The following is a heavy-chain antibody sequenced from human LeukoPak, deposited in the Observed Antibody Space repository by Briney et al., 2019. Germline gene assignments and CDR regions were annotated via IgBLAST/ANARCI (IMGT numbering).Heavy chain of an antibody. CDR1: GGSFSGYY. D-gene: IGHD2-15*01. Sequence: SSETLSLTCAVYGGSFSGYYWSWIRQPPGKGLEWIGEINHSGSTNYNPSLKSRVTISVDTSKNQFSLKLSSVTAADTAVYYCARARAIYSALDYWGQGTLVTVSS. CDR2: INHSGST. J-gene: IGHJ4*02. CDR3: ARARAIYSALDY. V-gene: IGHV4-34*01.